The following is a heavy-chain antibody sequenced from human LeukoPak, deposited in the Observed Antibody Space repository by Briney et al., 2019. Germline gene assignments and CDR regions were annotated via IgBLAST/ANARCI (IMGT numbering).Heavy chain of an antibody. D-gene: IGHD3-3*01. CDR1: GGSISSSSYY. J-gene: IGHJ4*02. Sequence: SETLSLTCTVSGGSISSSSYYWGWIRQPPGKGLEWIGSIYYSGSTYYNPSLKSRVTISVDTSKNQFSLKLSSVTAADTAVYYCARISSYYDFWSGYYIGLYYFDYWGQGTLVTVSS. V-gene: IGHV4-39*07. CDR2: IYYSGST. CDR3: ARISSYYDFWSGYYIGLYYFDY.